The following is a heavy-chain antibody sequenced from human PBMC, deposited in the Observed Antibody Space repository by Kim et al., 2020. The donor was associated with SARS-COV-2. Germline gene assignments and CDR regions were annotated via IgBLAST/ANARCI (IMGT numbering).Heavy chain of an antibody. Sequence: GGSLRLSCAASGFTFSSYGMHWVRQAPGKGLEWVAVISYDGSNKYYADSVKGRFTISRDNSKNTLYLQMNSLRAEDTAVYYCAKDFRYSSSSSVFDYWGQGTLVTVSS. D-gene: IGHD6-6*01. CDR3: AKDFRYSSSSSVFDY. J-gene: IGHJ4*02. CDR2: ISYDGSNK. CDR1: GFTFSSYG. V-gene: IGHV3-30*18.